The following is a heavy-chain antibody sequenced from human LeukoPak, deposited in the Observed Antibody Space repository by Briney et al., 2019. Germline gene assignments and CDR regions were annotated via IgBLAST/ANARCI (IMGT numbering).Heavy chain of an antibody. D-gene: IGHD3-10*01. CDR1: GFTFSNAW. J-gene: IGHJ4*02. V-gene: IGHV3-15*01. Sequence: GGSLRLPCAASGFTFSNAWMSWVRQAPGKGLEWVGRIKSKTDGGTTDYAAPVKGRFTISRDDSKNTLYLQMNSLKTEDTAVYYCAKDSVRAMVREGPYDYWGQGTLVTVSS. CDR3: AKDSVRAMVREGPYDY. CDR2: IKSKTDGGTT.